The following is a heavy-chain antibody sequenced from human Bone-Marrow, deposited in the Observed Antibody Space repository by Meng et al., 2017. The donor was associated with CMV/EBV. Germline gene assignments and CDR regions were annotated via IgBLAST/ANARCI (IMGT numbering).Heavy chain of an antibody. J-gene: IGHJ4*02. CDR1: GYTFTSYG. Sequence: ASVKVSCKASGYTFTSYGISWVRQALGQGLEWMGWISAYNANTNYAQKLQGRVTMTTDTSTSTAYMDLRSLRSDDTAVYYCARDLSALSRQRLDYWGQGTLVTVSS. D-gene: IGHD1-1*01. V-gene: IGHV1-18*01. CDR3: ARDLSALSRQRLDY. CDR2: ISAYNANT.